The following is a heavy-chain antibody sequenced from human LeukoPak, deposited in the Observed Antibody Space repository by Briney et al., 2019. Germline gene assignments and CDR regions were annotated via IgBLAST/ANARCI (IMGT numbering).Heavy chain of an antibody. CDR3: AKTYYDFWSGYLNAFDI. J-gene: IGHJ3*02. CDR1: GYTFTGYY. CDR2: INPNSGGT. V-gene: IGHV1-2*02. D-gene: IGHD3-3*01. Sequence: ASVKVSCKASGYTFTGYYMHWVRQAPGQGLEWMGWINPNSGGTNYAQKFQGRVTMTRDTSISTAYMELSRLRSDDVAVYYCAKTYYDFWSGYLNAFDIWGQGTMVTVSS.